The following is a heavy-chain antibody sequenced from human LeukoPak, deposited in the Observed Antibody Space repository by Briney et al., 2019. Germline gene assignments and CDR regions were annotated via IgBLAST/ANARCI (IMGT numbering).Heavy chain of an antibody. CDR1: GGSINNYY. V-gene: IGHV4-59*08. CDR2: VYYSGRT. CDR3: ARHGYDSNGLD. Sequence: PSETLSLTCTVSGGSINNYYWSWIRQPPGQGLQWIGYVYYSGRTSYNPSLQSRVTLSANTSKSEFSLKLSSVIAADTAVYYCARHGYDSNGLDWGQGTLVTVSS. D-gene: IGHD3-22*01. J-gene: IGHJ4*02.